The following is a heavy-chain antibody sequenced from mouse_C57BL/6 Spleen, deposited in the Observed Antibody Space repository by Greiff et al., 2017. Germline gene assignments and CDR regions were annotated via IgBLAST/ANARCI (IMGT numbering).Heavy chain of an antibody. Sequence: EVHLVESGGGLVKPGGSLKLSCAASGFTFSSYAMSWVRQTPEKRLEWVATISDGGSYTYYPDNVKGRFTISRDNAKNNLYLQMSHLKSEDTAMYYCARGDYDYDRPWFAYWGQGTLVTVSA. CDR2: ISDGGSYT. V-gene: IGHV5-4*01. CDR3: ARGDYDYDRPWFAY. CDR1: GFTFSSYA. D-gene: IGHD2-4*01. J-gene: IGHJ3*01.